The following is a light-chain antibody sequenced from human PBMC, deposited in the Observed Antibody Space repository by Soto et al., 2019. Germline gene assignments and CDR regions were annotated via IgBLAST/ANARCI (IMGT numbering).Light chain of an antibody. CDR2: GTS. CDR1: QSVSST. Sequence: EIVMTQSPATLSVSPGERATLSCRASQSVSSTLAWYQQIPGQAPRLLLYGTSTRATGIPARFSGSGSGTEFTLTISSLQSEVFAFYYCQQYYQWPLTFGGGTKVEVK. V-gene: IGKV3-15*01. J-gene: IGKJ4*01. CDR3: QQYYQWPLT.